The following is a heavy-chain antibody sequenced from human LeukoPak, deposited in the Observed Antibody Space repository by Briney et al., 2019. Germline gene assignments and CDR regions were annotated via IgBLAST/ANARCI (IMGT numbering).Heavy chain of an antibody. CDR1: GYTFTGYY. V-gene: IGHV1-2*02. Sequence: ASVKVSCKASGYTFTGYYMHWVRQAPGQGLEWMGWINPNSGGTNYAQKFQGRVTMTRDTSISTAYMELSRLRSDDTAVYYCARVRDTAMVPFDYWGQGTLVTVSS. D-gene: IGHD5-18*01. CDR3: ARVRDTAMVPFDY. J-gene: IGHJ4*02. CDR2: INPNSGGT.